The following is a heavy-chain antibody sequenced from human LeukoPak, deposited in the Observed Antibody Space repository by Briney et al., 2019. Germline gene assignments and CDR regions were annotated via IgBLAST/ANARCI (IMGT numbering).Heavy chain of an antibody. Sequence: ASVKVSCKASGYTFTGYYIQWVRQAPGQGLEWMGWINPHSGNTGYAQKFQGRVTMTRNTSISTAYMELSSLRSEDTAVYYCARISSGWYNHYYYYYMDVWGKGTTVTISS. CDR2: INPHSGNT. V-gene: IGHV1-8*02. CDR3: ARISSGWYNHYYYYYMDV. J-gene: IGHJ6*03. CDR1: GYTFTGYY. D-gene: IGHD6-19*01.